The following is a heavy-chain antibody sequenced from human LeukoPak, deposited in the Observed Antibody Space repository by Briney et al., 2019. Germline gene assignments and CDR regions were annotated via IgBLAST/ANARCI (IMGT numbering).Heavy chain of an antibody. CDR2: ISTSSSTI. CDR3: ARDRLVTAIWFDP. V-gene: IGHV3-48*01. CDR1: GFTLSTYR. D-gene: IGHD2-21*02. Sequence: GGSLRLSCVASGFTLSTYRMNWVRQAPGKGLEWVSYISTSSSTIYYADSVKGRFTISRDNAKNSLYLQMNSLRAEDTAVYYCARDRLVTAIWFDPWGQGTLVTVSS. J-gene: IGHJ5*02.